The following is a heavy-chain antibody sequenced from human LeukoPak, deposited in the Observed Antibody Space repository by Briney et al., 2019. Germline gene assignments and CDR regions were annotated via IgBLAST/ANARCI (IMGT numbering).Heavy chain of an antibody. CDR3: ARDLPTYRY. V-gene: IGHV3-7*01. CDR1: GFTFSSYW. D-gene: IGHD3-16*02. Sequence: GGSLRLSCAASGFTFSSYWTSWVRQAPGKGLEWVANIKQDGSEKYYVDSVKGRFTISRDNAKNSLYLQMNSLRAEDTAVYYCARDLPTYRYWGQGTLVTVSS. J-gene: IGHJ4*02. CDR2: IKQDGSEK.